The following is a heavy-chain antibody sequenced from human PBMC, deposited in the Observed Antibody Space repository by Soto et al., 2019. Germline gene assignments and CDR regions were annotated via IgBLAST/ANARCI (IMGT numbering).Heavy chain of an antibody. CDR1: GFTFSSYS. V-gene: IGHV3-21*01. D-gene: IGHD3-22*01. CDR2: ISSSRSYI. CDR3: ASSQNYYDSSGYSDSDY. Sequence: GGSLRLSCAASGFTFSSYSMNWVRQAPGKGLEWVSSISSSRSYIYYADSVKGRFTISRDNAKNSLYLQMNSLRAEDTAVYYCASSQNYYDSSGYSDSDYWGQGTLVTVSS. J-gene: IGHJ4*02.